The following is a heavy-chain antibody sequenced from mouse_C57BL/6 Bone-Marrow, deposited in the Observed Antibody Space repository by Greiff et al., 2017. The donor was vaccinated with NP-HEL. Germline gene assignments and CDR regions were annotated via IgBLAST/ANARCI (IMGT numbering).Heavy chain of an antibody. V-gene: IGHV14-2*01. CDR3: ARKHYRSAMDY. J-gene: IGHJ4*01. CDR1: GFNIKDYY. D-gene: IGHD2-14*01. Sequence: VQLQQSGAELVKPGASVKLSCTASGFNIKDYYMHWVKQRTEQGLEWIGRIDPEDGEPKYAPQFQGKATITADTSSNTAYLQLSSLTSEDTAVYYCARKHYRSAMDYWGQGTSVTVSS. CDR2: IDPEDGEP.